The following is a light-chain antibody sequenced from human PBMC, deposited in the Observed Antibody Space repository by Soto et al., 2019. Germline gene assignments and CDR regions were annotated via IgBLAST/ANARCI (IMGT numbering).Light chain of an antibody. CDR2: GAS. CDR3: QQYNTWSLIT. Sequence: EIVMTQSPATLSVSPGDTATLSCRASQSIGSNVGWYQQKPGQAPRLLIYGASTRATGISARFSGSGSGTECSLTIIRLQSEDLAVNYYQQYNTWSLITFGQGTRLEIK. J-gene: IGKJ5*01. V-gene: IGKV3-15*01. CDR1: QSIGSN.